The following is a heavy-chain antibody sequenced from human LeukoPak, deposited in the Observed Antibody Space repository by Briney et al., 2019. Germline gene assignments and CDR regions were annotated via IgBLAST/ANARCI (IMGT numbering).Heavy chain of an antibody. CDR3: ARVRGSSWNRDYYYHYMDV. CDR2: IYHSGST. Sequence: SSETLSLTCTVSGYSISSGYYWGWIRQPPGKGLEWIGSIYHSGSTYYNPSLKSRVTISVDTSKNQFSLKLSSVTAADTAVYYCARVRGSSWNRDYYYHYMDVWGKGTTVTISS. CDR1: GYSISSGYY. V-gene: IGHV4-38-2*02. J-gene: IGHJ6*03. D-gene: IGHD6-13*01.